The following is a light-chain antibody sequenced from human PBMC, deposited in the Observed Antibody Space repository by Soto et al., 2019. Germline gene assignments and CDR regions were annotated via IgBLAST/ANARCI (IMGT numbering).Light chain of an antibody. J-gene: IGKJ4*01. CDR2: GAS. Sequence: ESVLTQSAGTLSLSPGERATLSCRASQSVTQNFLAWYQQRPGQSPRLLIYGASNRAAGIPDRFSGSGSGTDFSLTISRLEPEDFAVYYCQQFVSSPLTFGGGTKVDIK. CDR3: QQFVSSPLT. V-gene: IGKV3-20*01. CDR1: QSVTQNF.